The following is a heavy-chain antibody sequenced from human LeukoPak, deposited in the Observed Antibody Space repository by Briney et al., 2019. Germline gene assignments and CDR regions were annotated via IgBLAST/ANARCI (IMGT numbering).Heavy chain of an antibody. J-gene: IGHJ1*01. Sequence: ASVKVSCKASGYTFTSYGISWVRQAPGQGLEWMGWISAYNGNTNYAQKLQGRVTMTTDTSTSTAYMELSSLRSEDTAVYYCARAYCSSTSCEGYFQHWGQGTLVTVSS. CDR3: ARAYCSSTSCEGYFQH. V-gene: IGHV1-18*01. CDR1: GYTFTSYG. CDR2: ISAYNGNT. D-gene: IGHD2-2*01.